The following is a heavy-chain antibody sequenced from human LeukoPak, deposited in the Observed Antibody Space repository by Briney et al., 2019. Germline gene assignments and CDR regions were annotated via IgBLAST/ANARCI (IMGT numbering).Heavy chain of an antibody. CDR3: ARGGKVLNTEIRGALVSRDGFDI. D-gene: IGHD3-10*01. V-gene: IGHV1-2*02. J-gene: IGHJ3*02. CDR2: INPNSGGT. Sequence: ASVKVSCKASGYTFTSYDINWVRQAPGQGLEWMGWINPNSGGTNYAQKFQGRVTMTRDTSISTAYMELSRLRSDDTAVYYCARGGKVLNTEIRGALVSRDGFDIWGQGTMVTVSS. CDR1: GYTFTSYD.